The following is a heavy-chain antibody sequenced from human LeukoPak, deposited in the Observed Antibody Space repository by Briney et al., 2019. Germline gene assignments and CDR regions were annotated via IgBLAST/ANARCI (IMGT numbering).Heavy chain of an antibody. CDR3: ARIPGRDGYNQGNY. V-gene: IGHV4-34*01. J-gene: IGHJ4*02. CDR2: INHSGYT. Sequence: SETLSLTCAVYGESFSGYFWSWIRQPPGKGLEWIGEINHSGYTNYNPSLKSRVTISVDTSKKQFSLKLSSVTAADTAVYYCARIPGRDGYNQGNYWGQGTLVTVSS. CDR1: GESFSGYF. D-gene: IGHD5-24*01.